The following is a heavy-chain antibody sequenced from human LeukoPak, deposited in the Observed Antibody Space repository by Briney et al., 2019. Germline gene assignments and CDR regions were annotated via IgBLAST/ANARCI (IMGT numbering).Heavy chain of an antibody. CDR1: GFTFSSYS. CDR3: ARGIAAAAPTEGY. D-gene: IGHD6-13*01. V-gene: IGHV3-48*01. Sequence: PGGSLGLSCAASGFTFSSYSMNWVRQAPGKGLEWVSYISSSSSTIYYADSVKGRFTISRDNAKNSLYLQMNSLRAEDTAVYYCARGIAAAAPTEGYWGQGTLVTVSS. CDR2: ISSSSSTI. J-gene: IGHJ4*02.